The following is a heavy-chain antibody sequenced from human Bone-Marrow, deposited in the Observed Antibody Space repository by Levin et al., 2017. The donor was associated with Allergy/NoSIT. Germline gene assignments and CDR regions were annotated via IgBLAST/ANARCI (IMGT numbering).Heavy chain of an antibody. V-gene: IGHV1-8*01. CDR3: TRGQSLWNGPYYGLDV. CDR1: GYTFSNYD. D-gene: IGHD1-1*01. CDR2: MNPNSANT. J-gene: IGHJ6*02. Sequence: PGESLKISCKASGYTFSNYDINWVRQATGQGPEWMGWMNPNSANTGYAQKFQGRVTMTRDTSISTAYMELTSLKSEDTAVYYCTRGQSLWNGPYYGLDVWGRGTTVTVSS.